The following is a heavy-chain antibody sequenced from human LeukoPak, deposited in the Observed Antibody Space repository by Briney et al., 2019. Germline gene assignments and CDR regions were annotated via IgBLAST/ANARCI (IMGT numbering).Heavy chain of an antibody. CDR2: ISGGGETT. J-gene: IGHJ4*02. V-gene: IGHV3-23*01. CDR3: AAFRSSTSD. CDR1: GFTFNNYA. D-gene: IGHD2-2*01. Sequence: GGSLRLSCAASGFTFNNYAMNWVRQAPGKGLEWVSSISGGGETTYYADSAKGRFTISRNNSQNTLYLQMNSLRAEDTAVYYCAAFRSSTSDWGQGTLVTVSS.